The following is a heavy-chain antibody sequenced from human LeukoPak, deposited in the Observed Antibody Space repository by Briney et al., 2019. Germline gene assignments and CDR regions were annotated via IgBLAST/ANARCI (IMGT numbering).Heavy chain of an antibody. V-gene: IGHV3-7*01. CDR3: ARDSTVSNEDY. CDR1: GFTFSSYW. Sequence: GGSLRLSCAASGFTFSSYWMSWVRQAPGKGLEWVANIKQDGREKYYVDSVKGRFTISRDNAKNSLYLQMNSLRAEDTAVYYCARDSTVSNEDYWGQGTLVTVSS. CDR2: IKQDGREK. J-gene: IGHJ4*02. D-gene: IGHD4-17*01.